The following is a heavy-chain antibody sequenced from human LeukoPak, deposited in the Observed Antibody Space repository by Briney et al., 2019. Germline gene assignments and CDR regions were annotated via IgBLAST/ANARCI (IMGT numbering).Heavy chain of an antibody. CDR1: GGSISSSSYY. Sequence: PSETLSLTCTVSGGSISSSSYYWGWIRQPPGKGLEWIGSIYYTGSTNYNPSLKSRVTISVDTSKNQFSLKLSSVTAADTAVYYCARGADSSGLFDYWGQGTLVTVSS. CDR3: ARGADSSGLFDY. D-gene: IGHD3-22*01. V-gene: IGHV4-39*07. J-gene: IGHJ4*02. CDR2: IYYTGST.